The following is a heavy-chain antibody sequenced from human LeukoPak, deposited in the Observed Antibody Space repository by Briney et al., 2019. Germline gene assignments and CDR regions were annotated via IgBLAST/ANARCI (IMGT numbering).Heavy chain of an antibody. J-gene: IGHJ4*02. V-gene: IGHV3-21*01. CDR3: ARGPSGYHNT. D-gene: IGHD5-12*01. CDR2: LSSSSTYI. Sequence: GGSLRLSCAASGFTFSNYSMNWVRQAPGKGLEWVSSLSSSSTYIYYADSVKGRFTISRDNAKNSLYLQLNSLRAEDTAVYYCARGPSGYHNTGGQGTLVTVSS. CDR1: GFTFSNYS.